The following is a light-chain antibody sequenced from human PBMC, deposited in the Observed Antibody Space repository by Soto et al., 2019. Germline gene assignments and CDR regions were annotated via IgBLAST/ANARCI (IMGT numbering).Light chain of an antibody. V-gene: IGLV2-14*01. Sequence: QCLLTRPASVSGSPGQSITISCSGTMSDIGSYNYVGWYQQFPGKTPKILIYGVSNRPSGVSSRFSGSKSGNTASLTISGLQAEDEADYYCLSYTGSSTSYVFGSGTKVTVL. J-gene: IGLJ1*01. CDR2: GVS. CDR3: LSYTGSSTSYV. CDR1: MSDIGSYNY.